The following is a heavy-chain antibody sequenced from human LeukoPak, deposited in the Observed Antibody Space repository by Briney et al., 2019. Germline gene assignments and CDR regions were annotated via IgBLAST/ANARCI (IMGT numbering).Heavy chain of an antibody. CDR3: ARAANTAAGTPTLAIDY. D-gene: IGHD6-13*01. Sequence: GGSLRLSCVASGFTFGDYYMSWIRQAPGKGLEWVSYIPSTSSYTSYADSVKGRFTISRDNAKNSLYLQMNSLRAEDTAVYYCARAANTAAGTPTLAIDYWGQGTLVTVSS. CDR2: IPSTSSYT. CDR1: GFTFGDYY. J-gene: IGHJ4*02. V-gene: IGHV3-11*05.